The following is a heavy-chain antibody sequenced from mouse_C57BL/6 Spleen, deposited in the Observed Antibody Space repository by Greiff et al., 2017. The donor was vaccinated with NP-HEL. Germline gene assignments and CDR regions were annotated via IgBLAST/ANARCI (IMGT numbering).Heavy chain of an antibody. CDR3: ARRGQLYWYFDV. J-gene: IGHJ1*03. CDR2: IDPSDSYT. D-gene: IGHD4-1*02. V-gene: IGHV1-50*01. CDR1: GYTFTSYW. Sequence: QVQLQQSGAELVKPGASVKLSCKASGYTFTSYWMQWVKQRPGQGLEWIGEIDPSDSYTNYNQKFKGKATLTVDTSSSTAYMQLSSLTSEDSAVYYCARRGQLYWYFDVWGTGTTVTVSS.